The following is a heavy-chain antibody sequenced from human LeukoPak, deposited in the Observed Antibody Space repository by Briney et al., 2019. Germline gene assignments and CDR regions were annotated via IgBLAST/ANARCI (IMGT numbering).Heavy chain of an antibody. V-gene: IGHV4-59*08. CDR2: IYYSGST. D-gene: IGHD2-15*01. J-gene: IGHJ4*02. CDR3: ARHGIAATSIPFDY. CDR1: GGSFSSYY. Sequence: SETLSLTCTVSGGSFSSYYWSWIRQPPGKGLEWIGYIYYSGSTYYNPSLKSRVTISVDTSKNQFSLKLSSVTAADTAVYYCARHGIAATSIPFDYWGQGTLVTVSS.